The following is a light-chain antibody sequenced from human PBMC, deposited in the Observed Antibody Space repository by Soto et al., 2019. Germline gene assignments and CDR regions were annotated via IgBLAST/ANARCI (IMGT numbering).Light chain of an antibody. CDR1: SSDVGGYKY. CDR3: SSYTSSSVV. V-gene: IGLV2-14*01. CDR2: DVS. J-gene: IGLJ2*01. Sequence: QSVLTQPASVSGSPGQSITISCTGTSSDVGGYKYVSWYQQHPGKAPKLMIYDVSNRPSGVSNRFSGSKSGNTASLTISGLKAEDEADYYCSSYTSSSVVFGGGTKLTVL.